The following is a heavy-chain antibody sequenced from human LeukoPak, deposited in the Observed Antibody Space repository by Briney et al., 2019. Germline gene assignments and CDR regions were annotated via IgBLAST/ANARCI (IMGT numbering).Heavy chain of an antibody. CDR2: IDTNTGNP. V-gene: IGHV7-4-1*02. Sequence: ASVKVSCKASGYTFTSYAMNWVRQAPGQGLEWMGWIDTNTGNPTYAQGFTGRFVFSLDTSVSTAYLQISSLKAEDTAVYYCARVPYYYDSSGYKGEFYFDYWGQGTLVTVSS. D-gene: IGHD3-22*01. J-gene: IGHJ4*02. CDR3: ARVPYYYDSSGYKGEFYFDY. CDR1: GYTFTSYA.